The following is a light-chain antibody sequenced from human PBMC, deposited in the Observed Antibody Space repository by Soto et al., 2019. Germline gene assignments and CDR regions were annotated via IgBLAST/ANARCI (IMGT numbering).Light chain of an antibody. Sequence: DIHLTQSPSFLSASVGDRFTITCRAGQGISSYLAWYQQKPVKAPKLLXYAASTLQSGVPSRFSGSGSGTEFTLTISSLQHEDFANYYCQQLNSYLTWTFGQGTKVDNK. CDR1: QGISSY. CDR3: QQLNSYLTWT. CDR2: AAS. J-gene: IGKJ1*01. V-gene: IGKV1-9*01.